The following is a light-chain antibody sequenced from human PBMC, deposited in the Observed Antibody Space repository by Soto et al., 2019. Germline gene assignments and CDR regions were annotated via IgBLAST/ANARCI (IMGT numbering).Light chain of an antibody. CDR1: QSFRGL. Sequence: EVVLTQSPVTLSLSPGERATLSCSASQSFRGLLAWYQQKPGQAPRLLIYDAYNRATGIPPRFSGSGSWTDFTLTISSLEPEDSAVYYCQQRHMWPITFGQGTRLEIK. CDR2: DAY. V-gene: IGKV3-11*01. J-gene: IGKJ5*01. CDR3: QQRHMWPIT.